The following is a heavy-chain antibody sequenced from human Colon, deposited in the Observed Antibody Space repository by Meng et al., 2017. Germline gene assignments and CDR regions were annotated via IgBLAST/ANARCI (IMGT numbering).Heavy chain of an antibody. CDR2: ISGDGMST. CDR1: GFTFVSYW. D-gene: IGHD1/OR15-1a*01. V-gene: IGHV3-74*01. Sequence: GSLSLSGDAYGFTFVSYWLSGVRQARGKGVVWISSISGDGMSTSCADSVKGRFTISRDNAKNTLYLQMNSLRAEGTAVYYCARALNDDVGKTFWGQGTLVTVSS. CDR3: ARALNDDVGKTF. J-gene: IGHJ4*02.